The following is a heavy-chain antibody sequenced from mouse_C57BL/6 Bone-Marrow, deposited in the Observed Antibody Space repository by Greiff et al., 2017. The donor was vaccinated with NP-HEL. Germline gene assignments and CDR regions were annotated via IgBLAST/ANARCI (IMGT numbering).Heavy chain of an antibody. CDR2: IDPYSGGT. D-gene: IGHD1-1*01. J-gene: IGHJ2*01. V-gene: IGHV1-72*01. CDR3: ARYYYDSSSFDY. Sequence: VQLQQPGAELVKPGASVKLSCKASGYTFTSYFMHWVKQRPGRGLEWIGRIDPYSGGTKYNEKFKSKATLTVDKPSSPAYMQLNSLTSEDSAVYYGARYYYDSSSFDYWGQGTTLTVSS. CDR1: GYTFTSYF.